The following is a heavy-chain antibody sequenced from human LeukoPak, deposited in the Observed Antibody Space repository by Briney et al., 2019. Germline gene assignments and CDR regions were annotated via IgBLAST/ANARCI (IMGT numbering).Heavy chain of an antibody. CDR2: IIPIFGTA. J-gene: IGHJ4*02. Sequence: SVKVSCKASGGTFSSYAISWVRQAPGQGLEWMGGIIPIFGTANYAQKFQGRVTITADESTSTAYMELSSLRSEDTAVYYCATEVGDSGTGGFDYWGQGTLVTVSS. V-gene: IGHV1-69*13. CDR1: GGTFSSYA. CDR3: ATEVGDSGTGGFDY. D-gene: IGHD1-26*01.